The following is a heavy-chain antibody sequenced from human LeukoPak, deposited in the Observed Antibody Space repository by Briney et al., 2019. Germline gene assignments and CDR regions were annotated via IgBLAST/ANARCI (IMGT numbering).Heavy chain of an antibody. Sequence: PSQTLSLTCTVSGGSISSGSYYWSWIRQPAGKGLEWIGRIYTSGSTNYNPSLKSRVTISVDTSKNQFSLKLSSVTAADTAVYYCAREANIVVVPAAIPPWGLGYFDYWGQGTLVTVSS. D-gene: IGHD2-2*01. CDR2: IYTSGST. CDR3: AREANIVVVPAAIPPWGLGYFDY. V-gene: IGHV4-61*02. CDR1: GGSISSGSYY. J-gene: IGHJ4*02.